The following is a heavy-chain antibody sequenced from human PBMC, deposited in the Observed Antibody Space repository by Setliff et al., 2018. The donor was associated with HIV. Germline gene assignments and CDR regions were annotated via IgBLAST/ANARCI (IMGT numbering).Heavy chain of an antibody. CDR2: MYYGGIT. J-gene: IGHJ4*02. V-gene: IGHV4-39*01. CDR1: DGSTSSSSYY. CDR3: ARLRTTTVTAPFDY. D-gene: IGHD4-4*01. Sequence: PSETLSLTCSVSDGSTSSSSYYWGWIRQAPGKGLEWIGTMYYGGITYYNPSLKSRATVSVDTSKNQVSLRLSSVTAADTAVYFCARLRTTTVTAPFDYWGQGTLVTVSS.